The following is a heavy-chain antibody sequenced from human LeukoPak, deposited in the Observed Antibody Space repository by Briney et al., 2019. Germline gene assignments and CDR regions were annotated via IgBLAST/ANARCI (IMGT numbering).Heavy chain of an antibody. CDR3: ARDRTAYDYSNSRSGTTHYYYVMDV. CDR2: IKSKTDGGTT. J-gene: IGHJ6*02. Sequence: PGGSLRLSCAASGFTFSNAWMSWVRQAPGKGLEWVGRIKSKTDGGTTDYAAPVKGRFTISRDNSKNTLYLQMNSLRAEDTAEYYCARDRTAYDYSNSRSGTTHYYYVMDVWGQGTTVIVSS. V-gene: IGHV3-15*01. D-gene: IGHD4-4*01. CDR1: GFTFSNAW.